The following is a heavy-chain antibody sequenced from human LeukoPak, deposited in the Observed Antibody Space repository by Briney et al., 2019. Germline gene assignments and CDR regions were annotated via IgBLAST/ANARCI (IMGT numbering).Heavy chain of an antibody. J-gene: IGHJ4*02. CDR3: ARDWKTNSFDY. CDR1: GFTFSNYA. Sequence: GGSLRLSCAASGFTFSNYAMHWVRQAPGKGLEWVALISYEGNNKYHADYVKGRFTISRDISKNTLYLQMDSLRAEDTAIYYCARDWKTNSFDYWGQGTLVTVSS. V-gene: IGHV3-30-3*01. D-gene: IGHD1-1*01. CDR2: ISYEGNNK.